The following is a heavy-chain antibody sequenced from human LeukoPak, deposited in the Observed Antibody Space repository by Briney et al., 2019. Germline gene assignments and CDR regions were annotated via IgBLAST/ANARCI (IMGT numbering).Heavy chain of an antibody. V-gene: IGHV4-31*03. D-gene: IGHD4-17*01. CDR1: GGSIGSGGYY. CDR3: AREGYGDYTFDY. J-gene: IGHJ4*02. Sequence: PSETLSLTCTVSGGSIGSGGYYWSWIRQHPGKGLEWIGYIYYSGSTYYNPSLKSRVTISVDTSKNQFSLKLSSVTAADTAVYYCAREGYGDYTFDYWAREPWSPSPQ. CDR2: IYYSGST.